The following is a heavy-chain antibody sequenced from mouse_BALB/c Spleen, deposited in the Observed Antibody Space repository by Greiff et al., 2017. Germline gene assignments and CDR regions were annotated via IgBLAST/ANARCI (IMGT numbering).Heavy chain of an antibody. D-gene: IGHD1-2*01. CDR3: ARGGYYGFYAMDY. J-gene: IGHJ4*01. Sequence: EVMLVESGGGLVKPGGSLKLSCAASGFTFSDYYMYWVRQTPEKRLEWVATISDGGSYTYYPDSVKGRFTISRDNAKNNLYLQMNSLQTDDTAMYYCARGGYYGFYAMDYWGQGTSVTVSS. V-gene: IGHV5-4*02. CDR1: GFTFSDYY. CDR2: ISDGGSYT.